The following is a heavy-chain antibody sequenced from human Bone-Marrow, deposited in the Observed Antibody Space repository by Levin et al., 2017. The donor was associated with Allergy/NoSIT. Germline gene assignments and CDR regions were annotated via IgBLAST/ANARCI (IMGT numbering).Heavy chain of an antibody. D-gene: IGHD5-18*01. CDR3: ARFGDPSYGYYYYYMDV. CDR2: IKQDGSEK. V-gene: IGHV3-7*03. CDR1: GFTFSSYW. J-gene: IGHJ6*03. Sequence: GESLKISCAASGFTFSSYWMSWVRQAPGKGLEWVANIKQDGSEKYYVDSVKGRFTISRDNAKNSLYLQMNSLRAEDTAVYYCARFGDPSYGYYYYYMDVWGKGTTVTVSS.